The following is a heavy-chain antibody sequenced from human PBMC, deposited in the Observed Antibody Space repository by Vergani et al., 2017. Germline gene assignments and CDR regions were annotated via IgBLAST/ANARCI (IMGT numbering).Heavy chain of an antibody. J-gene: IGHJ5*01. CDR2: IDEYGNRA. Sequence: EVQLVESGGGSVQSGGSLRLSCVASGFSFNTYWMHWVRQAPGKGLMWVARIDEYGNRATYGDFETGRFTISRDNAKNTVFLQMNNLRADDAGVYYCVRTEYCTGIACNTRFDSWGQGVLVTVSS. V-gene: IGHV3-74*03. D-gene: IGHD2-8*02. CDR3: VRTEYCTGIACNTRFDS. CDR1: GFSFNTYW.